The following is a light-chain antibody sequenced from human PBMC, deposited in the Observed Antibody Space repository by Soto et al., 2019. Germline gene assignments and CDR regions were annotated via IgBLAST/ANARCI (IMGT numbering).Light chain of an antibody. J-gene: IGKJ5*01. CDR1: QDIRNS. V-gene: IGKV1-33*01. Sequence: DIQMTQSPSSLSASVGDRVTITCQASQDIRNSLNWYQQKPGQAPKLLIYDASNLEAGVPSRFRGSGSGTDFTFTISRLQPEDIATYYYQQYENLPTFGQGTRLEIK. CDR3: QQYENLPT. CDR2: DAS.